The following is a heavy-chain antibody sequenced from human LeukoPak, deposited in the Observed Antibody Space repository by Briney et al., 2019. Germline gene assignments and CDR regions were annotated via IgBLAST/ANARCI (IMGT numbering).Heavy chain of an antibody. CDR2: IIPIFGTA. V-gene: IGHV1-69*05. D-gene: IGHD2-2*01. CDR1: GGTFSSYA. J-gene: IGHJ3*02. CDR3: VSPYCSSTSCYDDDAFDI. Sequence: SVKVSCKASGGTFSSYAISWVRQAPGQGLEWMGGIIPIFGTANYAQKFQGRVTITTDESTSTAYMELSSLRSEDTAVYYCVSPYCSSTSCYDDDAFDIWGQGTRVTVSS.